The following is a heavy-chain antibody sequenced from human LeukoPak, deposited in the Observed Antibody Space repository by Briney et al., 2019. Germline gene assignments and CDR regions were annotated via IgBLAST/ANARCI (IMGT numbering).Heavy chain of an antibody. V-gene: IGHV3-30*01. Sequence: GPLRLSCAASGFTFSSYAMHWVRQAPGKGLEWVAVISYDGSNKYYADSVKGRFTISRDNSKNTLYLQMNSLRAEDTAVYYCARENIVVVPAAIQRWFDPWGQGTLVTVSS. CDR2: ISYDGSNK. CDR3: ARENIVVVPAAIQRWFDP. D-gene: IGHD2-2*02. J-gene: IGHJ5*02. CDR1: GFTFSSYA.